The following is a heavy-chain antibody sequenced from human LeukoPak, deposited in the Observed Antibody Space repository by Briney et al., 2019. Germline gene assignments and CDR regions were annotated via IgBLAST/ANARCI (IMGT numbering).Heavy chain of an antibody. CDR1: GYTFTGYY. CDR2: INPNSGGT. J-gene: IGHJ4*02. CDR3: ARNGDSPIIPYSYGPDY. Sequence: GASVKVSCKASGYTFTGYYMHWLRQAPGQGLEWMGWINPNSGGTNYAQKFQGRVTMTRDTSISTAYMELSRLRSDDTAVYYCARNGDSPIIPYSYGPDYWGQGTLVTVSS. V-gene: IGHV1-2*02. D-gene: IGHD5-18*01.